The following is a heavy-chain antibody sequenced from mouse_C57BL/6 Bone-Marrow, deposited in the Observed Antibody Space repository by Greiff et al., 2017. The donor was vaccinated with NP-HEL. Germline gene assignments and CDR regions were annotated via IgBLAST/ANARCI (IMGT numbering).Heavy chain of an antibody. CDR3: TTYDYDDAMDY. D-gene: IGHD2-4*01. V-gene: IGHV14-4*01. Sequence: EVKLQESGAELVRPGASVKLSCTASGFNIKDDYMHWVKQRPEQGLEWIGWIDPENGDTEYASKFQGKATITADPSSNTAYLQLSSLTSEDTAVYYCTTYDYDDAMDYWGQGTSVTVSS. CDR2: IDPENGDT. J-gene: IGHJ4*01. CDR1: GFNIKDDY.